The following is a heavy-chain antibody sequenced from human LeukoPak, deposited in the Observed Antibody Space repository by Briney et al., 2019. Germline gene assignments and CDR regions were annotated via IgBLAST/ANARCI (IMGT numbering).Heavy chain of an antibody. CDR2: VNGVGTDK. J-gene: IGHJ5*01. Sequence: GGSLRLSCAASGFTFSRHYMHWVRQAPGKGLMWVSRVNGVGTDKIYADSVKGRFTISRDNAKNTLYLQMNSLRVEDTAMYYCTRDRDHYDFDSWGQGVLVTVSS. CDR3: TRDRDHYDFDS. CDR1: GFTFSRHY. V-gene: IGHV3-74*01. D-gene: IGHD3-3*01.